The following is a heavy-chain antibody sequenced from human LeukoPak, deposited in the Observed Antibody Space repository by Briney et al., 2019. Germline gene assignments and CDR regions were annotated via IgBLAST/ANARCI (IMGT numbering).Heavy chain of an antibody. D-gene: IGHD5-18*01. V-gene: IGHV1-69*01. CDR2: IIPSFGTA. J-gene: IGHJ6*02. Sequence: GASVTVSCKASGGTFSSYAISWVRQAPGQGLEWMGGIIPSFGTANYAQKFQGRVTITADESTSTAYMELSSLRSEDTAMYYCAGGYSYGYRARTYYYGMDVWGQGTTVTVSS. CDR1: GGTFSSYA. CDR3: AGGYSYGYRARTYYYGMDV.